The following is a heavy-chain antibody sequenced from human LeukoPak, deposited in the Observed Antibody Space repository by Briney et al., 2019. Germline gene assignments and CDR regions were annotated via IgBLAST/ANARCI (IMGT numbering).Heavy chain of an antibody. D-gene: IGHD1-26*01. V-gene: IGHV1-2*02. J-gene: IGHJ4*02. Sequence: ASVKVSCKASGYTFTGYYMRWVRQAPGQGLEWMGWINPNSGGTNYAQKFQGRVTMTRDTSISTAYMELSRLRSDDTAVYYCARVGSGSYLTDYWGQGTLVTVSS. CDR2: INPNSGGT. CDR3: ARVGSGSYLTDY. CDR1: GYTFTGYY.